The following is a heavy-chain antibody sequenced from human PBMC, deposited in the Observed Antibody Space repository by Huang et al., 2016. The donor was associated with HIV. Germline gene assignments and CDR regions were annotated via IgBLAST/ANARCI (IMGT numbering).Heavy chain of an antibody. Sequence: QVQLQESGPGMVKPSQTLSLKCSVSGGSISSGNYYWSWVRQSAGKGLECIGRIYTSGTTTYNPSLESRVTISIDASENQLSLKLTSVTAADTAVYYCLRWFAPWGQGILVTVSS. CDR3: LRWFAP. CDR2: IYTSGTT. V-gene: IGHV4-61*02. CDR1: GGSISSGNYY. J-gene: IGHJ5*02.